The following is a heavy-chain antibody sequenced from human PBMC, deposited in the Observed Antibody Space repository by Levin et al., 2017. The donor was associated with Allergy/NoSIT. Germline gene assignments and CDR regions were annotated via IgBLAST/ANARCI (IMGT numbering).Heavy chain of an antibody. CDR1: GGSISSGGYY. D-gene: IGHD1-1*01. CDR3: ARDRGTDNYAAFDI. CDR2: IYYSGST. V-gene: IGHV4-31*03. Sequence: SQTLSLTCTVSGGSISSGGYYWTWIRQLPGKGLEWIGYIYYSGSTYYNPSLKSRVTISVDTSKNQFSLKLSSVTAADTAVYFCARDRGTDNYAAFDIWGQGTMVTGSS. J-gene: IGHJ3*02.